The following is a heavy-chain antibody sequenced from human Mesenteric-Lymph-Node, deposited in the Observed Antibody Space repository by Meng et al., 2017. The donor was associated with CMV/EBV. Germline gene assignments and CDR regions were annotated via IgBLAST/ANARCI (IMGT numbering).Heavy chain of an antibody. CDR3: ARDKGGGDYYGMDV. V-gene: IGHV4-39*07. CDR2: IYYSGST. D-gene: IGHD3-16*01. J-gene: IGHJ6*02. CDR1: GGSISSSSYY. Sequence: SETLSPTCTVSGGSISSSSYYWGWIRQPPGKGLEWIGSIYYSGSTYYNPSLKSRVTISVDTSKNQFSLKLSSVTAADTAVYYCARDKGGGDYYGMDVWGQGTTVTVSS.